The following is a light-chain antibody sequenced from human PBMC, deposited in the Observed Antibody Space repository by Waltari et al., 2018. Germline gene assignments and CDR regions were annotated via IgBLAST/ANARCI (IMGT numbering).Light chain of an antibody. CDR1: QDISSW. V-gene: IGKV1-12*01. CDR3: QQGDGFHPIT. Sequence: DIQMTQSPPSVSASVGDRVTITCRASQDISSWLAWYQQKPGQAPRLLIYAVSILHSGVPSRFSGSGSGTDFTLTITSLQPEDFAIYYCQQGDGFHPITFGQGTRLE. CDR2: AVS. J-gene: IGKJ5*01.